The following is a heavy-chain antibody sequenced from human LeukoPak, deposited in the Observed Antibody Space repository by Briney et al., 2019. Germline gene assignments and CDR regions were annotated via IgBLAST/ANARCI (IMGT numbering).Heavy chain of an antibody. V-gene: IGHV3-23*01. CDR3: AKDERGVIGVSYFDY. CDR2: ISGSGGST. CDR1: GFTFSSYA. D-gene: IGHD3-10*01. Sequence: GGSLRPSCAASGFTFSSYAMSWVRQAPGKGLEWVSAISGSGGSTYYADSVKGRFTISRDNSKNTLYLQMNSLRAEDTAVYYCAKDERGVIGVSYFDYWGQGTLVTVSS. J-gene: IGHJ4*02.